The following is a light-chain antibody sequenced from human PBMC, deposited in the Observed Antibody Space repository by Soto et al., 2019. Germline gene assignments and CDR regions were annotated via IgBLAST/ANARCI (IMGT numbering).Light chain of an antibody. Sequence: DIQMTQSPSSLSASVGDRVTITCRASQSISSYLNWYQQKPGKAPKLLIYAASTLHSGVSSRFSGTGSGTDFTLTINNLQPEDVATYYCQKGNSLPPFTFGPGTRVDI. CDR1: QSISSY. V-gene: IGKV1-39*01. J-gene: IGKJ3*01. CDR3: QKGNSLPPFT. CDR2: AAS.